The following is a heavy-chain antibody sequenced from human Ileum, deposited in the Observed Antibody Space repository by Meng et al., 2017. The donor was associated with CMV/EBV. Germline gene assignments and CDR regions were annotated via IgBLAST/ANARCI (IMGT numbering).Heavy chain of an antibody. J-gene: IGHJ4*02. CDR1: GFTVSSNY. V-gene: IGHV3-53*01. D-gene: IGHD2-2*01. CDR2: IYSGGST. Sequence: GSLKISCAASGFTVSSNYMSWVRQAPGKGLEWVSIIYSGGSTYYADSVKGRFTISRDTSKNTVYLQMNSLRADDTAVYYCAREAYCSGTTCYPPNWGQGTLVTVSS. CDR3: AREAYCSGTTCYPPN.